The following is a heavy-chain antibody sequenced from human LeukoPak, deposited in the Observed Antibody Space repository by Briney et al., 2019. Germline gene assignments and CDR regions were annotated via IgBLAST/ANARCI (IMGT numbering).Heavy chain of an antibody. D-gene: IGHD6-13*01. Sequence: GGSLRLSCAASGFTFDDYGMSWVRQAPGKGLELVSGINWNGGSTGYADSVKGRFTISRDNAKNSLFLQMNSLRAEDAAVYFCARVKQQLVRLLGRDTTYYYYYYMDVWGKGTTVTVSS. CDR1: GFTFDDYG. J-gene: IGHJ6*03. V-gene: IGHV3-20*04. CDR3: ARVKQQLVRLLGRDTTYYYYYYMDV. CDR2: INWNGGST.